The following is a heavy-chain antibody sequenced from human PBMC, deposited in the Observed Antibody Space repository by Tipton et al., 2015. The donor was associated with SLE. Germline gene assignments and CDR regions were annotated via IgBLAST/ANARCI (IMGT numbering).Heavy chain of an antibody. D-gene: IGHD3-22*01. Sequence: TLSLTCAVYGGSFSGYYWSWIRQPPGKGLEWIGYIYYSGSTYYNPSLESRVTISVDTSKNQFSLKLSSVTAADTAVYYCARHYSYYYDSSGAGYFDYWGQGTLVTVSS. CDR3: ARHYSYYYDSSGAGYFDY. CDR2: IYYSGST. V-gene: IGHV4-30-4*08. J-gene: IGHJ4*02. CDR1: GGSFSGYY.